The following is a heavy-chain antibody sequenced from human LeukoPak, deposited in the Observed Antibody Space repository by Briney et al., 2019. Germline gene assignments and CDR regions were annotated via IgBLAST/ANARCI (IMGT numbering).Heavy chain of an antibody. CDR3: ARLVVAATRCFDY. Sequence: GGSLKISCKGSGYSFTSHWTAWVRQMPGKGLEWMGIIAPGDSDTRYSPSFQGQVIISADKSISTAFLQWSSLKASDTAMYYCARLVVAATRCFDYWGQGTLVTVSS. CDR2: IAPGDSDT. D-gene: IGHD2-15*01. CDR1: GYSFTSHW. J-gene: IGHJ4*02. V-gene: IGHV5-51*01.